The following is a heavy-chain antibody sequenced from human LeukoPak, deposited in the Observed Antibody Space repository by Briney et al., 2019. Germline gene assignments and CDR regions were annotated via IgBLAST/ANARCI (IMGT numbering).Heavy chain of an antibody. J-gene: IGHJ6*03. CDR3: ASLGGSWYSYYYYMDV. CDR2: IYYSGST. CDR1: GGSISSSSYY. D-gene: IGHD6-13*01. Sequence: SETLPLTCTVSGGSISSSSYYWGWIRQPPGKGLEWIGSIYYSGSTYYNPSLKGRVTISVDTSKNQFSLKLSSVTAADTAVYYCASLGGSWYSYYYYMDVWGKGTTVTVSS. V-gene: IGHV4-39*07.